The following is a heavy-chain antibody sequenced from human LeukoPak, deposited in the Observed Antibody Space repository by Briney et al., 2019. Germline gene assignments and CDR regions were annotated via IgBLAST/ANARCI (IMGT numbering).Heavy chain of an antibody. V-gene: IGHV2-5*01. D-gene: IGHD3-22*01. CDR1: GFSLSTRGGG. J-gene: IGHJ1*01. CDR3: AHLGPNYYDSSGSAQLLAEYFQH. CDR2: LSWNDDK. Sequence: ESGPTLVKPPQTLTLTCTFSGFSLSTRGGGVCWIRHPPGKALEWLSLLSWNDDKRYSPSLKSRLTITKHTSKNQVVLTKTNMDPVDTATYYWAHLGPNYYDSSGSAQLLAEYFQHWGQGTLVTVSS.